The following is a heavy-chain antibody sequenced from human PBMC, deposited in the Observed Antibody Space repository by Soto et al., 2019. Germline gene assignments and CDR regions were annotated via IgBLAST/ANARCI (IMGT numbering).Heavy chain of an antibody. CDR1: WGSIGDIGYR. V-gene: IGHV4-39*07. CDR2: IYHSGST. J-gene: IGHJ5*02. CDR3: ARAAPRKYSSGWYDARPGQRVFDP. D-gene: IGHD6-19*01. Sequence: LELLCDSNSVSWGSIGDIGYRCGLIRQPPGKGLVWVGSIYHSGSTNYNPSLKSRVTISVDTSKNQFSLKLSSVTAADTAVYYCARAAPRKYSSGWYDARPGQRVFDPWGQGTLVTVSS.